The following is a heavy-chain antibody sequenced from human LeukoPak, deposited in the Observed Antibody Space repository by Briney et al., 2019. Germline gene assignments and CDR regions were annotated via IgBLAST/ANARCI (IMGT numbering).Heavy chain of an antibody. CDR1: GGSISSGSYY. Sequence: TTSETLSLTCTVSGGSISSGSYYWSWIRQPAGKGLEWIGRIYTSGSTNYNPSLKSRVTISVDTSKNQFSPKLSSVTAADTAVYYCARAGGNSIPDYWGQGTLVTVSS. J-gene: IGHJ4*02. CDR2: IYTSGST. CDR3: ARAGGNSIPDY. D-gene: IGHD4-23*01. V-gene: IGHV4-61*02.